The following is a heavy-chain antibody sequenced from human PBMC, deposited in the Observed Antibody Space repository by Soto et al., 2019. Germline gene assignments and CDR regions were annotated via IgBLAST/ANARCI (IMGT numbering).Heavy chain of an antibody. V-gene: IGHV1-24*01. CDR1: GYTLTELS. Sequence: GASVKVSCKVSGYTLTELSMHWVRQAPGKGLEWMGGFDPEDGETIYAQKLQGRVTMTTDTSTSTAYMELRSLRSDDTAVYYCARDHLYYDSSGYPNWFDPWGQGTLVTVSS. CDR2: FDPEDGET. J-gene: IGHJ5*02. CDR3: ARDHLYYDSSGYPNWFDP. D-gene: IGHD3-22*01.